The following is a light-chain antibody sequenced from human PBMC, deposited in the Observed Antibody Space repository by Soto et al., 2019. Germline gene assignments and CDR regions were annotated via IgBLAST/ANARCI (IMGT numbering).Light chain of an antibody. CDR1: QSIGTS. V-gene: IGKV1-5*03. J-gene: IGKJ1*01. CDR2: IAS. Sequence: DIQMTQSPSTLSASVGDRITITCRASQSIGTSLAWYQQKPGKAHKLLIYIASNLQRGVPSRFGGAGSGTEFNLTISSLQPDDLATYYCQQYNTYSRTFGQGTKVDI. CDR3: QQYNTYSRT.